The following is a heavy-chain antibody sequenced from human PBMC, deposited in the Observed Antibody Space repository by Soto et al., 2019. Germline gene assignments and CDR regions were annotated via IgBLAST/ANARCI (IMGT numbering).Heavy chain of an antibody. J-gene: IGHJ6*02. CDR3: ARDHGMFLSYYYYGMDV. Sequence: PGGSLRLSCAASGFTFSRFSMHWVRQAPGKGLAWVAVISYDGNNKHFAESVKGRFSISRDDSKNTVYLEMNNLGGDDSAVYYCARDHGMFLSYYYYGMDVWGQGTTVTVSS. CDR1: GFTFSRFS. CDR2: ISYDGNNK. D-gene: IGHD3-10*02. V-gene: IGHV3-30-3*01.